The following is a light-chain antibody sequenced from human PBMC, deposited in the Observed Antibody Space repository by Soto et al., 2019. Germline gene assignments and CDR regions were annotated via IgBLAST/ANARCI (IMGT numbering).Light chain of an antibody. Sequence: EIVLTQSPGTLSLYTGERATLSCRATESVSSNYLAWYQQKPGQAPRVLIYGASIRATGIPDRFSGSGSETDFTLTISRLEPEDFAVYYCQQYGSSPLWTFGQGIKVDIK. CDR2: GAS. CDR3: QQYGSSPLWT. J-gene: IGKJ1*01. CDR1: ESVSSNY. V-gene: IGKV3-20*01.